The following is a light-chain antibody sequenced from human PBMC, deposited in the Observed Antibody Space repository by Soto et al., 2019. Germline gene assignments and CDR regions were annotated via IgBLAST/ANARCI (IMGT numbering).Light chain of an antibody. CDR1: QSVSSSY. J-gene: IGKJ1*01. CDR2: VAS. Sequence: EIVLTQSPGTLSLSPGERATISCRASQSVSSSYLAWFQQKSGQAPRLLIYVASSRATGIPDRFSGSGPGTDFTLTISRLEPEDFAVYYCQQYGSYPVTFGRGTKVDIK. V-gene: IGKV3-20*01. CDR3: QQYGSYPVT.